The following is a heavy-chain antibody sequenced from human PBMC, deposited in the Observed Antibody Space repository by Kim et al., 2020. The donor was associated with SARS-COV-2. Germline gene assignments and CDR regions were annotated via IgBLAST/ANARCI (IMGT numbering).Heavy chain of an antibody. V-gene: IGHV4-39*01. D-gene: IGHD2-15*01. CDR3: ARHHLALVVVAALDY. J-gene: IGHJ4*02. Sequence: PSHTNRVTISVDTSKNQFSLKLSSVTAADTAVYYCARHHLALVVVAALDYWGQGTLVTVSS.